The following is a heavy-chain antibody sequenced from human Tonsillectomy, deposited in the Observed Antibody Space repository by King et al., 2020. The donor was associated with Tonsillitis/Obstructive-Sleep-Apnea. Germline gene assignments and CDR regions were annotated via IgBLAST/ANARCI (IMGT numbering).Heavy chain of an antibody. V-gene: IGHV7-4-1*02. CDR3: ARDRTMDV. Sequence: QLVQSGSEVKKPGASVKVSCRASGYTFTTYSMNWVRQAPGQGPEWMGWINTNTGNPAYAQGFTGRFVFSLDTSVSTAYLQISSLKTEDTGVYYFARDRTMDVWGKGTTVTVSS. CDR1: GYTFTTYS. CDR2: INTNTGNP. J-gene: IGHJ6*03.